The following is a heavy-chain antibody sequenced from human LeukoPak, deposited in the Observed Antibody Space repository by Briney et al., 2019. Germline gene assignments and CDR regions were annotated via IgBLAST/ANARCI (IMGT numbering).Heavy chain of an antibody. J-gene: IGHJ4*02. CDR2: ISYDGSNK. Sequence: GGSLRLSCAASGFIFSSYGMHWVRQAPGKGLEWVAVISYDGSNKYYADSVKGRFTISRDNSKDTLYPQMNSLRAEDTAVYYCAKLISGGGSVPSDYWGQGTLVTVSS. V-gene: IGHV3-30*18. CDR1: GFIFSSYG. D-gene: IGHD2-8*02. CDR3: AKLISGGGSVPSDY.